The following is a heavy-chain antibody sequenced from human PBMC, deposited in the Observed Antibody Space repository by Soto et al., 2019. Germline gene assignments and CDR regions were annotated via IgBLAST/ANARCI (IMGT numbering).Heavy chain of an antibody. CDR1: GFTFEDYA. J-gene: IGHJ5*02. D-gene: IGHD5-12*01. V-gene: IGHV3-9*01. CDR2: ISWNSGSI. Sequence: EVPLVESGGGLVQPGRSLRLSCAASGFTFEDYAMHWVRQAPGKGLEWVSGISWNSGSIGYADSVKGRFTISRDNAKNSLYLQMNSLRAEDTALYYCAKVEGGYGGNGENNWFDPWGQGTLVTVSS. CDR3: AKVEGGYGGNGENNWFDP.